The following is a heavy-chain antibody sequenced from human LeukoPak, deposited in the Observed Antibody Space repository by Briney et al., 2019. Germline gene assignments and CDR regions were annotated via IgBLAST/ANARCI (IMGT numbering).Heavy chain of an antibody. D-gene: IGHD2-21*01. CDR2: ISGSGGST. CDR3: ARDGISGGDYYYYGMDV. Sequence: PGGSLRLSCAASGFTFSSYAMSWVRQAPGKGLEWVSAISGSGGSTYYADSVKGRFTLSRDNSKNTLYLQMNSLRAEDTAVYYCARDGISGGDYYYYGMDVWGQGTTVTVSS. V-gene: IGHV3-23*01. J-gene: IGHJ6*02. CDR1: GFTFSSYA.